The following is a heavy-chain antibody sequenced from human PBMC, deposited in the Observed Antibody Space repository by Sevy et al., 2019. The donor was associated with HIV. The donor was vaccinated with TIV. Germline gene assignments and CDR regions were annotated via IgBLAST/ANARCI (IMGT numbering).Heavy chain of an antibody. Sequence: GGSLRLSCVASGFTFDGYGMHWVRQAPGKGPVWVSGSSWNRGSTGYAESVKGRFTISRDNAKNSLYLQMNSLRVEDTALYYCAKGIGYSNGLYGGFDSWGQGTLVTVSS. V-gene: IGHV3-9*01. J-gene: IGHJ5*01. CDR1: GFTFDGYG. D-gene: IGHD6-19*01. CDR3: AKGIGYSNGLYGGFDS. CDR2: SSWNRGST.